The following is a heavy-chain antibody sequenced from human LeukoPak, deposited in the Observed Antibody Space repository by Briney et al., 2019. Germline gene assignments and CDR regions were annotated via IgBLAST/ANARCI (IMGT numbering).Heavy chain of an antibody. CDR3: ATDLGYYYDSSGYYGWFDP. CDR1: GYTLSELS. V-gene: IGHV1-24*01. D-gene: IGHD3-22*01. Sequence: ASVTVSCKVSGYTLSELSMHWVRQAPGKGLEWMGGFYPEDGETIYAQKFQGRVTMTEDTSTDTAYMELSSLRSEDTAVYYCATDLGYYYDSSGYYGWFDPWGQGTLVTVSS. J-gene: IGHJ5*02. CDR2: FYPEDGET.